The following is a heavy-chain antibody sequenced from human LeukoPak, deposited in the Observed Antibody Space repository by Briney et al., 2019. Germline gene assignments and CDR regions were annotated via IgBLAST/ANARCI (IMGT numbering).Heavy chain of an antibody. D-gene: IGHD1-26*01. CDR2: INHSGST. V-gene: IGHV4-34*01. CDR3: ATRGTLGLAY. Sequence: SDTLSLTCAVYAGSFSGYYWSWIRQPPRKGLETIGEINHSGSTNYNPSLKSRVTISVDTSKNQFSLKLSSVTAADTAVYYCATRGTLGLAYWGQGTLVTVSS. J-gene: IGHJ4*02. CDR1: AGSFSGYY.